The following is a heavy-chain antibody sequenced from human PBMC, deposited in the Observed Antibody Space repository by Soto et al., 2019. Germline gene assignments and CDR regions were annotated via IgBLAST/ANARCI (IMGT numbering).Heavy chain of an antibody. V-gene: IGHV1-46*01. J-gene: IGHJ6*02. CDR1: GYTFRNYY. D-gene: IGHD2-15*01. Sequence: QVQLVQSGAEVKKPGASVRVSCKTSGYTFRNYYIYWVRQAPGQGLEWMGIINPSGGNTTYAEKFQDSVTTTRDLSTSSVYTELSSLSSDDTAIYYCARDWIEVVLSAGRPHYYYYCGMDVWGQGTAVTVSS. CDR2: INPSGGNT. CDR3: ARDWIEVVLSAGRPHYYYYCGMDV.